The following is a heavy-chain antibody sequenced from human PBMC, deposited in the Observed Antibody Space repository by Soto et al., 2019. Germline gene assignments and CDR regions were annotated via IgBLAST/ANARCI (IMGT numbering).Heavy chain of an antibody. CDR1: GFTFGSYD. CDR2: IDIVGDT. V-gene: IGHV3-13*01. Sequence: EVQLVESGGGSVQPGGSLRLSCAASGFTFGSYDMHWVRQATGRGLEWVSSIDIVGDTYYQGSVKGRFTITRDNVKNSLYLQMNSLTAEDSAVYYCTRVPPNNYGSGTYPFDYWGQGALVTVSS. D-gene: IGHD3-10*01. J-gene: IGHJ4*02. CDR3: TRVPPNNYGSGTYPFDY.